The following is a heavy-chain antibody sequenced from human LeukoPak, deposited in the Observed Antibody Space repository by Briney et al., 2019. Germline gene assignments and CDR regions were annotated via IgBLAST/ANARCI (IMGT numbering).Heavy chain of an antibody. CDR2: IYYSGST. CDR1: RGSISSGSSY. V-gene: IGHV4-39*01. CDR3: GSGTYYQLDF. D-gene: IGHD3-10*01. J-gene: IGHJ4*02. Sequence: SETLSLNCTVSRGSISSGSSYWGWIRQPPGKGLEWIGSIYYSGSTYYNPSLRSRVTISVDTSKNQISLELNSVTAADTAVYYCGSGTYYQLDFWGQGTLATVSS.